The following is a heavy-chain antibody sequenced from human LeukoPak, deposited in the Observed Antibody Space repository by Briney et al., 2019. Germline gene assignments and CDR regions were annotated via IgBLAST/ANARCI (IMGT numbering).Heavy chain of an antibody. J-gene: IGHJ4*02. CDR3: ARAKYGSGSYYMTPFDY. CDR1: GFTFDDYG. Sequence: GGSLRLSCAASGFTFDDYGMSWVRQAPGKGLEWFSGINWNGGSTGYADSVKGRFTISRDNAKNSLYLQMNSLRAEDTALYYCARAKYGSGSYYMTPFDYWGQGTLVTVSS. V-gene: IGHV3-20*04. CDR2: INWNGGST. D-gene: IGHD3-10*01.